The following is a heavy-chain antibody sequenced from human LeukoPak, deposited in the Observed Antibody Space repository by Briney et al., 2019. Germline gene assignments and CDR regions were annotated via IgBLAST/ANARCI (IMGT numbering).Heavy chain of an antibody. D-gene: IGHD4-17*01. CDR2: IIPIFGTA. J-gene: IGHJ4*02. Sequence: SVRVSSKHSVGTFIIYAISWVRQAPGQGLEWMGGIIPIFGTANYAQKFQGRVTITADESTSTAYMELSSLRSEDTAVYYCARTVGDYIDYWGQGTLVTVSS. CDR3: ARTVGDYIDY. CDR1: VGTFIIYA. V-gene: IGHV1-69*01.